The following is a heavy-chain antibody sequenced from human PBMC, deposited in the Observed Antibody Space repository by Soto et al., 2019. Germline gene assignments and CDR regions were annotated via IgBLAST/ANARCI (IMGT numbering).Heavy chain of an antibody. Sequence: QVQLVESGGGVVQPGRSLRLSCAASGFTFSSYAMHCVRQAPGKGLEWVAVISYDGSNKYYADSVKGRFTISRDNSKNTLYLQMNSLRAEDTDVYYCARGGSGWYKDGMDVWGQGTTVTVSS. CDR1: GFTFSSYA. D-gene: IGHD6-19*01. CDR2: ISYDGSNK. J-gene: IGHJ6*02. V-gene: IGHV3-30-3*01. CDR3: ARGGSGWYKDGMDV.